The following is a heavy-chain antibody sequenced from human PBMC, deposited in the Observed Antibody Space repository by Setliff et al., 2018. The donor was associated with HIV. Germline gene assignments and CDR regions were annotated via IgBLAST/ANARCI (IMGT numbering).Heavy chain of an antibody. CDR1: GYTFTSYG. CDR2: ISAYNGNT. V-gene: IGHV1-18*01. D-gene: IGHD1-1*01. CDR3: ARWGWNAWGGPSDN. J-gene: IGHJ4*02. Sequence: ASVKVSCKASGYTFTSYGISWVRQAPGQGLEWMGWISAYNGNTNYAQKLQGRVTMTTDTSTTTAYMELRSLRSDDTAVYYWARWGWNAWGGPSDNWGQGTLVTVSS.